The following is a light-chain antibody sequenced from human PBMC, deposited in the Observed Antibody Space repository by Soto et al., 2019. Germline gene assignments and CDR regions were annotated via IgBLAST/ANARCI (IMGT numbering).Light chain of an antibody. CDR3: QAWDSSTAVV. Sequence: SYELTQPPSVSVSPGQTASITFSGDKLGDKYACWYQQKPGQSPVLVIYQDSKRPSGIPDRFSGYNSGNTATLTISGTQAMDEADHSCQAWDSSTAVVFGGGTKVTVL. CDR1: KLGDKY. V-gene: IGLV3-1*01. J-gene: IGLJ2*01. CDR2: QDS.